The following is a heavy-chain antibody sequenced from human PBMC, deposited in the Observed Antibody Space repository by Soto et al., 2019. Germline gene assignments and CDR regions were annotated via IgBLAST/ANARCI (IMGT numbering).Heavy chain of an antibody. Sequence: SETLSLTCTVSGGSISGYYWSWIRQPPGKGLEWIGYIYYSGSTNYNPSLKSRVTISVDTSKNQFSLKLSSVTAADTAVYYCARSPVTPGNWFDPWGQGTLVTVSS. CDR2: IYYSGST. CDR3: ARSPVTPGNWFDP. V-gene: IGHV4-59*01. J-gene: IGHJ5*02. D-gene: IGHD4-17*01. CDR1: GGSISGYY.